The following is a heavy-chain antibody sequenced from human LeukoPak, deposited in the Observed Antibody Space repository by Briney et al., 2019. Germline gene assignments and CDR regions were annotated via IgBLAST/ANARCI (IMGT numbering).Heavy chain of an antibody. CDR3: VRDSAMGAASFGY. CDR1: GGSISSSPYY. D-gene: IGHD2-15*01. CDR2: IYYSGST. Sequence: SETLSLTCAVSGGSISSSPYYWGWVRQPPGKGLEWIGIIYYSGSTYYNPSLKNRVTISLDTTKNHFSLQLTSVTAADTAVYYCVRDSAMGAASFGYWGQGTLVTVSS. V-gene: IGHV4-39*07. J-gene: IGHJ4*02.